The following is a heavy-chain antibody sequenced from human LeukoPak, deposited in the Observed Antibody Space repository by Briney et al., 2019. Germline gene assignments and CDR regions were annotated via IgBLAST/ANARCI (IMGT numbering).Heavy chain of an antibody. Sequence: ASVKVSCKASGYTFTSYGISWVRQAPGQGLEWMGWISAYNGNTNYAQKFQGRVTMTRDTSISTAYMELSRLRSDDTAVYYCARSWIGRAVAGKGEFDYWGQGTLVTVSS. CDR3: ARSWIGRAVAGKGEFDY. D-gene: IGHD6-19*01. V-gene: IGHV1-18*01. CDR1: GYTFTSYG. J-gene: IGHJ4*02. CDR2: ISAYNGNT.